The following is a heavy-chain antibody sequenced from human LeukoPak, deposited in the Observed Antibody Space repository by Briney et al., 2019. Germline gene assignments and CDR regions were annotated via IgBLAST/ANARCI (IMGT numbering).Heavy chain of an antibody. CDR2: INPNSGGT. Sequence: APVKVSCKASGYTFTGYYMHWVRQAPGQGLEWMGWINPNSGGTNYAQKFQGRVTMTRDTSISTAYMELSRLRSDDTAVYYCARDPIPLGYCSGGSCYDPFDIWGQGTMVTVSS. CDR3: ARDPIPLGYCSGGSCYDPFDI. V-gene: IGHV1-2*02. D-gene: IGHD2-15*01. J-gene: IGHJ3*02. CDR1: GYTFTGYY.